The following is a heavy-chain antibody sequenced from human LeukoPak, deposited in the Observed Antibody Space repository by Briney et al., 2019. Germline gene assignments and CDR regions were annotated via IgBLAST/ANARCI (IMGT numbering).Heavy chain of an antibody. V-gene: IGHV4-39*07. CDR1: GGSISSSSYY. Sequence: SETLSLTCTVSGGSISSSSYYWGWIRQPPGKGLEWIGSIYYSGSTYYNPSLKSRVTISVDTSKNQFSLKLSSVTAADTAVYYCARVTGTTLHYYMDVWGKGTTVTVSS. J-gene: IGHJ6*03. D-gene: IGHD1-7*01. CDR3: ARVTGTTLHYYMDV. CDR2: IYYSGST.